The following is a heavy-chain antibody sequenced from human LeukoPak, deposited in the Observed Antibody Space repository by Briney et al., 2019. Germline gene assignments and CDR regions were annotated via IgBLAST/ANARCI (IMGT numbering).Heavy chain of an antibody. Sequence: SETLSLTCTVSGGSISSYYWSWIRQPAGKGLEWIGRIYTSGSTNYNPSLKSRVTMSVDTSKNQFSLKLSSVTAADTAVYYCAREHYYDSPPDYFDYWGQGTLVTVSS. V-gene: IGHV4-4*07. CDR3: AREHYYDSPPDYFDY. CDR2: IYTSGST. J-gene: IGHJ4*02. CDR1: GGSISSYY. D-gene: IGHD3-22*01.